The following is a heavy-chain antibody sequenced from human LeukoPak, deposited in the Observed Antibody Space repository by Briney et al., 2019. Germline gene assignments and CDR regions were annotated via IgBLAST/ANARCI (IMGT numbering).Heavy chain of an antibody. CDR1: GGSISSYY. D-gene: IGHD1-26*01. CDR3: ARGSGSYVHYFDY. V-gene: IGHV4-59*01. CDR2: IYYSGST. J-gene: IGHJ4*02. Sequence: SETLSLTCTVSGGSISSYYWSWIRQPPGKGLEWIGYIYYSGSTNYNPSLKSRVTISVDTSKNQFSLKLSSVTAADTAVYNCARGSGSYVHYFDYWGQGTLVTVSS.